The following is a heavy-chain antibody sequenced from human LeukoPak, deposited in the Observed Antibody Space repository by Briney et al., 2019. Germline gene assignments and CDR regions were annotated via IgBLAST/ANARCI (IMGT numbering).Heavy chain of an antibody. Sequence: PGGSLRLSCAASGFTFDDDAMHWVRQAPGKGLEWVSGISWNSGSIGYADSVKGRFTISRDNAENSLYLQMNSLRAEDTALYYCAKDIGAVAGTVDYWGQGTLVTVSS. CDR3: AKDIGAVAGTVDY. J-gene: IGHJ4*02. D-gene: IGHD6-19*01. V-gene: IGHV3-9*01. CDR2: ISWNSGSI. CDR1: GFTFDDDA.